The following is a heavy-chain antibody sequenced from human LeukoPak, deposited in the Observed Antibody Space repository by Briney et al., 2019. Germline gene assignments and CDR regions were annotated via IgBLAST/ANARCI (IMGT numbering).Heavy chain of an antibody. CDR3: ALGSSSWYKSGADY. D-gene: IGHD6-13*01. V-gene: IGHV1-69*13. CDR2: IIPIFGTA. J-gene: IGHJ4*02. Sequence: ASVKVSCKASGGTFSSYAISWVRQAPGQGLEWMGGIIPIFGTANYAQKFQGRVTITADESTSTAYMELSSLRSEDTAVYYCALGSSSWYKSGADYWGQGTLVTVSS. CDR1: GGTFSSYA.